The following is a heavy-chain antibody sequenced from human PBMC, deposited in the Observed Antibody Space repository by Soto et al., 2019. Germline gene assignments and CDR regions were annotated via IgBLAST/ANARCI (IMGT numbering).Heavy chain of an antibody. D-gene: IGHD3-3*01. CDR1: GFSLTTSGVG. CDR3: AHRVLRTVFGLVTTTAIYFDF. Sequence: QITLKESGPTVVNPTETLTLTCTFSGFSLTTSGVGVGWVRQSPGKAPEGLALIYWDDDKRYNKSLKSRLTITKDTSKNQVVLTMANVDPADTATYFCAHRVLRTVFGLVTTTAIYFDFWGQGTPVVVSS. CDR2: IYWDDDK. J-gene: IGHJ4*02. V-gene: IGHV2-5*02.